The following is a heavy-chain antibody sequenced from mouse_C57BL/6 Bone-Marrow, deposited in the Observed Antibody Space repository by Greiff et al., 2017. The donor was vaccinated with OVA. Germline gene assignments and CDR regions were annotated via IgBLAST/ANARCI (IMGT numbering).Heavy chain of an antibody. CDR3: ARGFYAY. V-gene: IGHV1-52*01. D-gene: IGHD2-1*01. CDR2: IDPSDSET. Sequence: QVHVKQPGAELVRPGSSVKLSCKASGYTFTSYWMHWVKQRPIQGLEWIGNIDPSDSETHYNQKFKDKATLTVDKSSSTAYMQLSSLTSEDSAVYYCARGFYAYWGQGTLVTVSA. CDR1: GYTFTSYW. J-gene: IGHJ3*01.